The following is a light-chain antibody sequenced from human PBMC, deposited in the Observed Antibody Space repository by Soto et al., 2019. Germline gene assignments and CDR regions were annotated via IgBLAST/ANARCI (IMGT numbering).Light chain of an antibody. CDR3: MQCSRWPHT. CDR2: QVS. Sequence: DAVLTQSPLSLPVTLGQPASISCRSSEGLVYSDGNTYLNWFQQRPGQSPRRLIYQVSNRDSGVPDRFSGSGSGTDFALKISSVEAEDVGVYYCMQCSRWPHTCGQGTKLEIK. CDR1: EGLVYSDGNTY. V-gene: IGKV2-30*01. J-gene: IGKJ2*01.